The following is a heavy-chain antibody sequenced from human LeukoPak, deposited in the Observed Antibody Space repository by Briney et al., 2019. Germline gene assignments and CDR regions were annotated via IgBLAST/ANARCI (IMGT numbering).Heavy chain of an antibody. D-gene: IGHD5-18*01. CDR1: GGSISSSSYY. CDR2: IYYSGST. CDR3: ARPYDVDTWKNWFDP. Sequence: PETLSLTCTVSGGSISSSSYYWGWIRQPPGKGLEWIGSIYYSGSTYYNPSLKSRVTIPVDTSKNQFSLKLSTVTAADTAVYYCARPYDVDTWKNWFDPWGQGTLVTVSS. J-gene: IGHJ5*02. V-gene: IGHV4-39*01.